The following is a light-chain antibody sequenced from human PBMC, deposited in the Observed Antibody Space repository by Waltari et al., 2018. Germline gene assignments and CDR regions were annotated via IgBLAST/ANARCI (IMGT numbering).Light chain of an antibody. J-gene: IGKJ4*01. CDR2: KAS. CDR3: QQYDADSALT. CDR1: QSISVW. Sequence: DIQMTQSPSTVSASVGDKVTITCRASQSISVWLAWYLQKPGKPPKLLIYKASTLETGVPSRFTGSGSGTEFTLTITSLQPDDFATYFCQQYDADSALTFGEGTQVEMK. V-gene: IGKV1-5*03.